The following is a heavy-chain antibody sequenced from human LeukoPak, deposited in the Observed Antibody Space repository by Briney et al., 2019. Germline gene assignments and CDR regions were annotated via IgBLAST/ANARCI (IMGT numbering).Heavy chain of an antibody. V-gene: IGHV3-30*18. CDR2: ISFDGSNK. Sequence: GGSLRLSCVASGFTVSSSYMTWVRQAPGKGLEGVAVISFDGSNKYYADSVKGRFTISRDKSKNTLYLQMNSLRAEDTAVYYCAKAHTSSGYYPFFDYWGQGTLVTVSS. CDR3: AKAHTSSGYYPFFDY. CDR1: GFTVSSSY. D-gene: IGHD3-22*01. J-gene: IGHJ4*02.